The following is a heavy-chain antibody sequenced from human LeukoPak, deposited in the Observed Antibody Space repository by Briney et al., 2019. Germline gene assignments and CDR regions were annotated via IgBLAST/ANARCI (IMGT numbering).Heavy chain of an antibody. CDR2: IYYSGST. D-gene: IGHD1-26*01. J-gene: IGHJ4*02. CDR1: GGSISSYY. V-gene: IGHV4-59*08. Sequence: SETLSLTCTVSGGSISSYYWSWIRQPPGKGLEWIGYIYYSGSTNYNPSLKSRVTISVDTSKNQFSLKLSSVTAADTAVYYCARHGGYSYFDYWGQGTLVTVSS. CDR3: ARHGGYSYFDY.